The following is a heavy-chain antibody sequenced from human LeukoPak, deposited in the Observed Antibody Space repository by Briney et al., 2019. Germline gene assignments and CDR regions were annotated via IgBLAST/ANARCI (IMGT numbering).Heavy chain of an antibody. V-gene: IGHV3-30*03. D-gene: IGHD6-13*01. Sequence: PGGSLRLSCSVSGFTFSSYGMHWVRQAPGKGLEWVAVISYDGINKFYADSVRGRFTISRDNFQNTLYLQMDSLRAEDTALYYCARRRNPGREAAGLDYWGQGTLATVSS. CDR2: ISYDGINK. CDR1: GFTFSSYG. CDR3: ARRRNPGREAAGLDY. J-gene: IGHJ4*02.